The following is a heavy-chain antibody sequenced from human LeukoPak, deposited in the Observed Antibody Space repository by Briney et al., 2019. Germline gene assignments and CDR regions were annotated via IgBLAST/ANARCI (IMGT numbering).Heavy chain of an antibody. J-gene: IGHJ4*02. V-gene: IGHV3-48*03. D-gene: IGHD3-22*01. CDR2: ISSSGSTI. CDR3: ARAVAYYYDSSGYYSLDY. Sequence: GGSLRLSCAASGFTFSSYEMNWVRQAPGKGLEWVSYISSSGSTIYYADSVKGRFTISRDNAKNSLYLQMNSLRDEDTAVYYCARAVAYYYDSSGYYSLDYWGQGTLVTVSS. CDR1: GFTFSSYE.